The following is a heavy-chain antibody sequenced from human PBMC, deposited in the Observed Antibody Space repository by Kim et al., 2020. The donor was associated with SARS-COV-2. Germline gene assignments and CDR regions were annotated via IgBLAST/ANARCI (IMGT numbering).Heavy chain of an antibody. V-gene: IGHV3-33*06. D-gene: IGHD4-17*01. CDR3: AKDRFFYDYGGNSGLDY. CDR2: IWYDGSNK. Sequence: GGSLRLSCAASGFTFSSYGMPWVRQAPGKGLEWVAAIWYDGSNKYYADSVKGRFTISRDNSKNTLYLQMNSLRVEDTAVYYCAKDRFFYDYGGNSGLDYWGQGTLVTVSS. J-gene: IGHJ4*02. CDR1: GFTFSSYG.